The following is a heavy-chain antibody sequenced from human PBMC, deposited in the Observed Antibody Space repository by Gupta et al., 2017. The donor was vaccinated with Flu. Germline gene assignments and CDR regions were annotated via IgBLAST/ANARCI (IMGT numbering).Heavy chain of an antibody. V-gene: IGHV3-33*01. J-gene: IGHJ3*02. Sequence: VRQAPGKGLEWVAVIWSNGNIKYYADSVRGRFTFSRDNSKNTMYLQMSSLRVEDTAVYYCVRERGPFDGFDIWGQGTMVTVSS. CDR3: VRERGPFDGFDI. D-gene: IGHD3-10*01. CDR2: IWSNGNIK.